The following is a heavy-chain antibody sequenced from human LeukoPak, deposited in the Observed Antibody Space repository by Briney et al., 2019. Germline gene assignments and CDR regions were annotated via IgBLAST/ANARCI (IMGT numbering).Heavy chain of an antibody. CDR1: GGSISSYY. CDR2: IYYSGST. Sequence: SETLSLTCTVSGGSISSYYWSWIRQPPGKGLEWIGYIYYSGSTNYNPSLKSRVTISVDTSKNQFSLRLSSVTAADTAVYYCVRDGPSWGLLWGQGTLVTVSS. V-gene: IGHV4-59*01. J-gene: IGHJ4*02. D-gene: IGHD7-27*01. CDR3: VRDGPSWGLL.